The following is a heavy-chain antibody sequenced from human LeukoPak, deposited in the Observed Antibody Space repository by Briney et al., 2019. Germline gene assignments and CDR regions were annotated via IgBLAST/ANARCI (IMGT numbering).Heavy chain of an antibody. D-gene: IGHD2-15*01. V-gene: IGHV3-23*01. Sequence: PGGSLRLSCAASGFTFSSYAMSWVRQAPGKGLEWVSAISGSGGSTYYADSVKGRFTVSRDNAKNTLNLQMNSLRAEDTTLYYCARSGAPTPDYWGQGTLVIVSS. J-gene: IGHJ4*02. CDR1: GFTFSSYA. CDR3: ARSGAPTPDY. CDR2: ISGSGGST.